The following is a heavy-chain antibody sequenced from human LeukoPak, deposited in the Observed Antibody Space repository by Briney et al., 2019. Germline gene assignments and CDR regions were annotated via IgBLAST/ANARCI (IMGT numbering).Heavy chain of an antibody. V-gene: IGHV1-18*04. Sequence: ASVKVSCKASGYTFTGYYMHWVRQAPGQGLEWMGWISGSTGNTKYVEKFQGRLTVTADTSTGTAYLDLTKLRIDDTVVYFCARSGRGTYFYFDLWGQGTLVTVSS. CDR1: GYTFTGYY. CDR3: ARSGRGTYFYFDL. J-gene: IGHJ4*02. CDR2: ISGSTGNT. D-gene: IGHD1-26*01.